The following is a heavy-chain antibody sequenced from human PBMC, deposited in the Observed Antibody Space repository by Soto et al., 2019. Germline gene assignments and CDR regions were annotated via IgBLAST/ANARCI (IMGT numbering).Heavy chain of an antibody. CDR3: ARGPVGGYYDSSGYLTNFDY. CDR1: GYTFTSYY. J-gene: IGHJ4*02. D-gene: IGHD3-22*01. CDR2: INPSGGST. V-gene: IGHV1-46*03. Sequence: ASVKVSCKASGYTFTSYYMHWARQAPGQGLEWMGIINPSGGSTSYAQKFQGRVTMTRDTSTSTVYMELSSLRSEDTAVYYCARGPVGGYYDSSGYLTNFDYWGQGTLVTV.